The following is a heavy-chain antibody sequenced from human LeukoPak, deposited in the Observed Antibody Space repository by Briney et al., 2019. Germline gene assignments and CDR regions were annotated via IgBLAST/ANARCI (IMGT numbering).Heavy chain of an antibody. CDR3: ARELPYGDYYYYHMDV. Sequence: GGSLRLSCAAAGFTVSTSAMSWVRQAPGKGLEWVSGISGSGGGTYYADSVKGRFSISRDISKNTLYLQMNSLRAEDTAVYYCARELPYGDYYYYHMDVWGKGTTVTISS. J-gene: IGHJ6*03. D-gene: IGHD4-17*01. V-gene: IGHV3-23*01. CDR2: ISGSGGGT. CDR1: GFTVSTSA.